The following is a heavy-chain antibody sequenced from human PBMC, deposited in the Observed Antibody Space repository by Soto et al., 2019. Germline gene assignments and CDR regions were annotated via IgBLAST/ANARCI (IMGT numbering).Heavy chain of an antibody. CDR1: GFTFNTCA. J-gene: IGHJ4*02. Sequence: HPGGSLRLSCAASGFTFNTCAMTWVRQAPGKGLEWVSTISGSGGSSYYADSVKGRFTISRDNSKNMFYLQMNSLRAEDTALYYCVKLGGDFWSSYYIYGHFDYWGQGILVTVSS. CDR2: ISGSGGSS. D-gene: IGHD3-3*01. CDR3: VKLGGDFWSSYYIYGHFDY. V-gene: IGHV3-23*01.